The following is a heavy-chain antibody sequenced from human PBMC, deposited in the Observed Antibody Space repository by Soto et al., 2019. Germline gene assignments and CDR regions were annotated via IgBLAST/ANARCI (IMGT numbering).Heavy chain of an antibody. CDR3: AIPLPKQQLVRGAFDH. CDR2: RIPVFGTA. CDR1: GGTFRNYA. D-gene: IGHD6-13*01. V-gene: IGHV1-69*01. J-gene: IGHJ4*02. Sequence: QVQLVQSGAEVKKPGSSVKLSCKTSGGTFRNYAINWVRPAPGQGLEWMGGRIPVFGTANYAQTFQGRFTITADESTSTAYMELSSLRSEDTAVYYCAIPLPKQQLVRGAFDHWGQGTLVTVAA.